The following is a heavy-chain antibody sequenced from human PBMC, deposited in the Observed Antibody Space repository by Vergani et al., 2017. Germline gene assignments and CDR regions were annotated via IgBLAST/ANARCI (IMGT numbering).Heavy chain of an antibody. CDR3: ARHADIVVVPAADWDD. J-gene: IGHJ4*02. Sequence: QLQLQESGPGLVKPSETLSLTCTVSGGSISSSSYYWGWIRQPPGKGLEWIGSIYYSGSTYYNPSLKSRVTISVDTSKNQFSLKLSSVTAADTAVYYCARHADIVVVPAADWDDWGQGTLVTVSS. V-gene: IGHV4-39*01. CDR2: IYYSGST. D-gene: IGHD2-2*01. CDR1: GGSISSSSYY.